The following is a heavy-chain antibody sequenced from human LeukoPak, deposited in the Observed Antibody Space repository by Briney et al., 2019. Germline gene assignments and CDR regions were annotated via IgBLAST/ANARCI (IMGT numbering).Heavy chain of an antibody. CDR2: IYPGDSDT. CDR3: ARRAGSGSHYFDY. J-gene: IGHJ4*01. D-gene: IGHD3-10*01. Sequence: GESLKISCKGSGYSFTSYWIGWVRQMPGKGLEWMGIIYPGDSDTRYSPSFQGQATTSADKSISTAYLQWTSLKASDTAIYYCARRAGSGSHYFDYWGQGTLVTVSS. V-gene: IGHV5-51*01. CDR1: GYSFTSYW.